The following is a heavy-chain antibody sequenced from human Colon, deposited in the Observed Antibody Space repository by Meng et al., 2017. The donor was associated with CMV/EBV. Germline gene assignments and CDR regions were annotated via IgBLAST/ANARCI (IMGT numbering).Heavy chain of an antibody. CDR2: ISANNGNT. CDR1: GNTLSTYV. Sequence: QLVQSKTEVKKPGDSVKVSCKASGNTLSTYVISWVRQAPGQGLEWMGWISANNGNTNYGKKFQGRVTMTTDTSTNTAYMELRSLRSDDTAVYYCATGGSPFFNPWGQGTLGTVSS. V-gene: IGHV1-18*01. J-gene: IGHJ5*02. CDR3: ATGGSPFFNP. D-gene: IGHD3-10*01.